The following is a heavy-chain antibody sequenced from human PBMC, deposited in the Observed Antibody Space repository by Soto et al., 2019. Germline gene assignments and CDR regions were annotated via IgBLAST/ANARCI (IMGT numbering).Heavy chain of an antibody. Sequence: KTSETLSLTCTVSGGSISSYYWSWIRQPPGKGLEWIGYIYCSGSTNYNPSLKSRVTISVDTSKNQFSLKLSSVTAADTAVYYCARDRRDCSSTSCRPRGMDVWGQGTTVTVSS. V-gene: IGHV4-59*01. CDR2: IYCSGST. D-gene: IGHD2-2*01. CDR3: ARDRRDCSSTSCRPRGMDV. J-gene: IGHJ6*02. CDR1: GGSISSYY.